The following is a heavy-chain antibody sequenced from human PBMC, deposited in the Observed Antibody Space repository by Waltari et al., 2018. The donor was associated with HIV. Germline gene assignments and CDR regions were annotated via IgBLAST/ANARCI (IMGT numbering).Heavy chain of an antibody. V-gene: IGHV3-21*01. CDR3: ATRPTDIVATITGGG. Sequence: EVQLVESGGGLVKPGGSLRLSCVASGFTFSSYSMNWVRQAPGKGLWWFSSISSSSRYIYYADSVKGRFTISRDNAKNSLYLQMNSLRAEDTAVYYCATRPTDIVATITGGGWGQGTLVTVSS. CDR2: ISSSSRYI. D-gene: IGHD5-12*01. CDR1: GFTFSSYS. J-gene: IGHJ4*02.